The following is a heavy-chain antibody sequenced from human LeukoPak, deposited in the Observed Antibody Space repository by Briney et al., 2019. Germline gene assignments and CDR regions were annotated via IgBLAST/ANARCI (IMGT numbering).Heavy chain of an antibody. Sequence: SETLSLTCAVYGGSFSGYYWSWIRQPPGKGLEWIGEINHSGSTNYNPSLKSRVTISVDTSKNQFSLKLSSVTAADTAVYYCARDTIPPGPYGRGSDYYYGMDVWGQGTTVTVSS. J-gene: IGHJ6*02. D-gene: IGHD3-10*01. CDR3: ARDTIPPGPYGRGSDYYYGMDV. V-gene: IGHV4-34*01. CDR2: INHSGST. CDR1: GGSFSGYY.